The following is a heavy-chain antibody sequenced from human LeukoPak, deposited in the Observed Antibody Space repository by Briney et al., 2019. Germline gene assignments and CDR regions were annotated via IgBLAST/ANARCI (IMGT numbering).Heavy chain of an antibody. V-gene: IGHV4-39*01. Sequence: SETLSLTCTVSGGSISRTSYYWGWIRQPPGKGLEWIGSIYYSGSTYYNPSLKIRVTISVDTSKNQFSLKLSSVTAADTAVYYCARSGSHYSLATPFDYWGQGTLVTVSS. CDR2: IYYSGST. D-gene: IGHD1-26*01. CDR1: GGSISRTSYY. CDR3: ARSGSHYSLATPFDY. J-gene: IGHJ4*02.